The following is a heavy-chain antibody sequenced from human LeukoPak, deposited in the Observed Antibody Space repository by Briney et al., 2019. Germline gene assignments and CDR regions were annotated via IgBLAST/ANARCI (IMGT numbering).Heavy chain of an antibody. D-gene: IGHD6-19*01. V-gene: IGHV1-69*05. J-gene: IGHJ2*01. Sequence: SVKVSCKASGGTFSSYAISWVRQAPGQGLEWMGRFIPIFGTANYAQKFQGSVTITTDESTSTAYMELSSLRSEDTAVYYCARLEMWGAVAGQGSNWYFDLWGRGTLVTVSS. CDR3: ARLEMWGAVAGQGSNWYFDL. CDR2: FIPIFGTA. CDR1: GGTFSSYA.